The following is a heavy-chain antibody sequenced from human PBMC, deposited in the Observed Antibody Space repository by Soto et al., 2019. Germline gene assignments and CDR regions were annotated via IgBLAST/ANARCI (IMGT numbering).Heavy chain of an antibody. V-gene: IGHV5-51*01. Sequence: PGESLKISCKGSGYSFTSYWIGWVRQMPGKGLEWMGIIYPGDSDTRYSPSLQGQVTISADKSISTAYLQWSSLKASDTAMYYCARPFYYDILTGYSAFDYWGQGTLVTVSS. CDR2: IYPGDSDT. CDR1: GYSFTSYW. D-gene: IGHD3-9*01. CDR3: ARPFYYDILTGYSAFDY. J-gene: IGHJ4*02.